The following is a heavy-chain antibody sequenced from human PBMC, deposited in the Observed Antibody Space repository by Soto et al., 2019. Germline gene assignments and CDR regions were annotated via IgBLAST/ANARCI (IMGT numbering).Heavy chain of an antibody. CDR3: ARGVAGPLHWFDP. J-gene: IGHJ5*02. Sequence: QVQLVQSGAEVKKPGASVKVSCKASGYTFTSYAMHWVRQAPGQRLEWMGWINAGNGNTKYSQKFQGRVTITRDTSASTDYMELSSLRSEDTVVYYCARGVAGPLHWFDPWGQGTLVTVAS. CDR1: GYTFTSYA. CDR2: INAGNGNT. V-gene: IGHV1-3*01. D-gene: IGHD6-19*01.